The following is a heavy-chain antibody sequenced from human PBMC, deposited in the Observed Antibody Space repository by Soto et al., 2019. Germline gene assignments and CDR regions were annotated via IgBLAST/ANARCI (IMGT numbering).Heavy chain of an antibody. CDR2: IYHSGST. Sequence: SETLSLTCAVSGGSISTGGYSWSWIRQPPGKGLEWIGYIYHSGSTYYNPSLKSRVTISVDRSKNQFSLKLSSVTAADTAVYYCDRGQVVAAQHWGQGTLVTVSS. J-gene: IGHJ4*02. CDR1: GGSISTGGYS. CDR3: DRGQVVAAQH. V-gene: IGHV4-30-2*01. D-gene: IGHD2-15*01.